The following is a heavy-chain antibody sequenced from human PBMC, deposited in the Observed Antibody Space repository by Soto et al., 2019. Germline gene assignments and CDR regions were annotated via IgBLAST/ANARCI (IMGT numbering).Heavy chain of an antibody. CDR2: INHSGST. D-gene: IGHD3-9*01. CDR3: ARNILTGVDY. Sequence: QVQLQQWGAGLLKPSETLSLTCAVYGGSFSGYYWSWIRQPPGQGLEWLGEINHSGSTNYNPSLKSRVTISVDTSKNQFSLKLSSVTAADTAVYYCARNILTGVDYWGQGTLVTVSS. V-gene: IGHV4-34*01. CDR1: GGSFSGYY. J-gene: IGHJ4*02.